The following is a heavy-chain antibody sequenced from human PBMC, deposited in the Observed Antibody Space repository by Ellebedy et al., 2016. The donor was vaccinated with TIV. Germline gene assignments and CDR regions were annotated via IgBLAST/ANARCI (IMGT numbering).Heavy chain of an antibody. Sequence: PGGSLRLSCTASGFTFSDYSMSWIRQAPGKGLEWVSYISASSHTNYADSVKGLFTISRDNAENSLYLQMSSLRAEDTAVYYCARTSRSNWFDPWGQGTLVTVSS. J-gene: IGHJ5*02. CDR2: ISASSHT. CDR3: ARTSRSNWFDP. CDR1: GFTFSDYS. D-gene: IGHD2/OR15-2a*01. V-gene: IGHV3-11*06.